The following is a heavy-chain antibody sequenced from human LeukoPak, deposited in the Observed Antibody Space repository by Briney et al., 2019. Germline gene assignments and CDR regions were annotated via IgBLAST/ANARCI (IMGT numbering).Heavy chain of an antibody. CDR3: ARGGRLLWFGEFDY. Sequence: ASVKVSCKASGYTFIAYGLHWVRQAPGQRPEWMGWINAGNGDTKYSQNFQGRVTITGDASATTAYMELSSLRSEDTAVYFCARGGRLLWFGEFDYWGRGTLVTVSS. D-gene: IGHD3-10*01. CDR2: INAGNGDT. CDR1: GYTFIAYG. J-gene: IGHJ4*02. V-gene: IGHV1-3*01.